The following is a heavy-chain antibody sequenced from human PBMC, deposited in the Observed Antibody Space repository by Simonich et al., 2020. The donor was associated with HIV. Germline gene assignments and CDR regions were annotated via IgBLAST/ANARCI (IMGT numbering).Heavy chain of an antibody. D-gene: IGHD6-6*01. J-gene: IGHJ4*02. Sequence: EVQLVQSGAEVKKPGATVKISCKLSGYTFIDYYMHWVQQAPGKGLRWMGLVDLEDVETKTAEKFQGRVTITADSSTDTSYMELSSLRSEDTAVYYCATIPEYASSTGPQVYFDYWGQGTLVTVSS. V-gene: IGHV1-69-2*01. CDR3: ATIPEYASSTGPQVYFDY. CDR1: GYTFIDYY. CDR2: VDLEDVET.